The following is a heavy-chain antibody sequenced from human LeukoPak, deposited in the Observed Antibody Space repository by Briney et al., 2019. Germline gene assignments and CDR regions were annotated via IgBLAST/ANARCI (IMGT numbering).Heavy chain of an antibody. Sequence: PGGSLRLSCAASGFTFDDYAMHWVRQAPGKGLEWVSLISGDGGSTYYADSVKGRFTISRDNSKNSLYLQMNSLRTEDTALYYSAKGPIAAAGSFYYYYYYGMDVWGQGTTVTVSS. CDR1: GFTFDDYA. V-gene: IGHV3-43*02. D-gene: IGHD6-13*01. CDR2: ISGDGGST. CDR3: AKGPIAAAGSFYYYYYYGMDV. J-gene: IGHJ6*02.